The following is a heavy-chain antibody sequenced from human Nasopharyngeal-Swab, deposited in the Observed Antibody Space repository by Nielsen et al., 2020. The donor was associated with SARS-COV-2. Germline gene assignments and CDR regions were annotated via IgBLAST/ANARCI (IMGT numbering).Heavy chain of an antibody. CDR2: ITGRGGDT. D-gene: IGHD3-3*01. J-gene: IGHJ6*02. CDR1: GFTFNNYA. Sequence: GESLKISCAASGFTFNNYAMAWARQSPRQGLEWVSAITGRGGDTYYADYVKGRFTVSRDNSQNTLFLQMNSLRAEDTAVYYCARDGLDYDFWSAYFMDVWGQGTTVTVSS. V-gene: IGHV3-23*01. CDR3: ARDGLDYDFWSAYFMDV.